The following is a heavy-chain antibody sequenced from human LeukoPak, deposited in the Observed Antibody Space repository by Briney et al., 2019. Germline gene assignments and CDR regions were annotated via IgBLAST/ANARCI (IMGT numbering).Heavy chain of an antibody. V-gene: IGHV4-39*01. J-gene: IGHJ4*02. D-gene: IGHD5-24*01. CDR3: ARHGGGYSFDY. Sequence: PSETLSLTCTVSGGSTSSSNYYWGWVRQPPGKGLEWIGGMYYSGSTYYNPSLKSRVTISVDTSKNQFSLKLTSVTAAGTAVYYCARHGGGYSFDYWGQGTLVTVSS. CDR1: GGSTSSSNYY. CDR2: MYYSGST.